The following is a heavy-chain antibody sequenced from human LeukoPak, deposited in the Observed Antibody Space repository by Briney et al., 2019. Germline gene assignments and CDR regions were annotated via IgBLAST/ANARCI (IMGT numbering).Heavy chain of an antibody. V-gene: IGHV4-59*01. CDR2: IHNSGST. Sequence: SETLSLTCTVSGGSISGYYWSWFRQPPGKGLEWFGWIHNSGSTENNPPLKSRVTMSVDTSKNQISLRLYSVTAADTAVYYCVREGYDSSGYYLDSWGQGTLVTVPS. J-gene: IGHJ4*02. CDR1: GGSISGYY. D-gene: IGHD3-22*01. CDR3: VREGYDSSGYYLDS.